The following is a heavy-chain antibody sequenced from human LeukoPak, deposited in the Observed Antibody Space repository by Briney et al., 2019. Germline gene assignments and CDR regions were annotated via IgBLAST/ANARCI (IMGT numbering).Heavy chain of an antibody. CDR1: GGSIYSTTFY. V-gene: IGHV4-39*07. J-gene: IGHJ4*02. CDR3: ARVAGSYYNPVFDY. D-gene: IGHD3-10*01. Sequence: SETLSLTCTVSGGSIYSTTFYWGWIRQPPGKGLEWIGSMYYDGSTYHNPSLKSRVTISVDTSKNQFSLKLSSVTAADTAVYYCARVAGSYYNPVFDYWGQGTLVTVSS. CDR2: MYYDGST.